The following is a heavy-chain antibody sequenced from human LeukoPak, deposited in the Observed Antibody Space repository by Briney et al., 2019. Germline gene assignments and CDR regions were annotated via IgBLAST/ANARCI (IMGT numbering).Heavy chain of an antibody. CDR2: THTGGST. V-gene: IGHV4-61*02. J-gene: IGHJ6*03. Sequence: PSQTLCLTCTVSGGSISRGSYYWSWIRLPAGKELDWLGRTHTGGSTNYNPSLKRRVTISVDPSKKQFSLKLSSVTAADTAVYYWARDEVGGGNSGGFYYYYYYMDVWGKGTTVTVSS. CDR1: GGSISRGSYY. D-gene: IGHD4-23*01. CDR3: ARDEVGGGNSGGFYYYYYYMDV.